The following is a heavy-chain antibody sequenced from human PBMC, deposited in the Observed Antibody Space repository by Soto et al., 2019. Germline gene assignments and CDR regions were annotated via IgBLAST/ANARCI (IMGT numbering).Heavy chain of an antibody. V-gene: IGHV3-11*01. J-gene: IGHJ6*03. Sequence: GSLSLSCAASGFTFSDYYMSWIRQAPGKGLEWVSYISSSGSTIYYADSVKGRFTISRDNAKNSLYLQMNSLRAEDTAVYYCARGGCSSTSCPNPYYYYYMDVWGKGTTVTVSS. D-gene: IGHD2-2*01. CDR1: GFTFSDYY. CDR3: ARGGCSSTSCPNPYYYYYMDV. CDR2: ISSSGSTI.